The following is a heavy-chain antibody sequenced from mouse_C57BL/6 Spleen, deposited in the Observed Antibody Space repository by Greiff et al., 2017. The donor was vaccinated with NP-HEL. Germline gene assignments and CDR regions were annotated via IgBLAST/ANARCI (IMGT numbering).Heavy chain of an antibody. CDR1: GYTFTSYW. Sequence: QVQLQQPGAELVRPGSSVKLSCKASGYTFTSYWMHWVKQRPIQGLEWIGNIDPSDSETHYNQKFKDKATLTVDKSSSTAYMQLSSLTSEDSAVYYCARGTYYDSYFDYWGQGTTLTVSS. V-gene: IGHV1-52*01. J-gene: IGHJ2*01. CDR2: IDPSDSET. D-gene: IGHD2-4*01. CDR3: ARGTYYDSYFDY.